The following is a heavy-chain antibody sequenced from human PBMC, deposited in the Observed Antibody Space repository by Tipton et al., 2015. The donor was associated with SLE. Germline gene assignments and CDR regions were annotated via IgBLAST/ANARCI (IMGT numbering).Heavy chain of an antibody. V-gene: IGHV3-23*01. CDR2: ITRDGVTT. Sequence: GSLRLSCAASGFIFSMHTMTWVRQAPGKGLQWVSGITRDGVTTWSADSVKGRFTISRDNSKNTLYLQMNGLGAEDTAIYYCAAHAAGRGGSGYWGQGTLVTVSS. CDR3: AAHAAGRGGSGY. J-gene: IGHJ4*02. D-gene: IGHD2-15*01. CDR1: GFIFSMHT.